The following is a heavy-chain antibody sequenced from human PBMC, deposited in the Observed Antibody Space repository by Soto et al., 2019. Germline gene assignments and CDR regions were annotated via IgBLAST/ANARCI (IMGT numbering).Heavy chain of an antibody. V-gene: IGHV3-23*01. CDR1: GFTFSSYA. J-gene: IGHJ4*02. D-gene: IGHD6-6*01. Sequence: GGSLRLSCAASGFTFSSYAMSWVRQAPGKGLEWVSVISGSDDSTYYADSVKGRFTISRDNSKNTLYLQMNSLRAEDTAVYYCAKRTSSSSFVYWGQGTLVSVS. CDR2: ISGSDDST. CDR3: AKRTSSSSFVY.